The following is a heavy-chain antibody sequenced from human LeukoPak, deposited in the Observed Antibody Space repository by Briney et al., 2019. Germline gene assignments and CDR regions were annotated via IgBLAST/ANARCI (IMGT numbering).Heavy chain of an antibody. V-gene: IGHV6-1*01. D-gene: IGHD4-11*01. Sequence: SQTLSLTCAISGDSVSSNSASWNWLRQSPSRGLEWLGRTYYRSGWSNDYAPSVKSRITINPDTSRNQFSLQLNSVTPEDTAVYYCARDRDSDYEWGPFDPWGQGTLVTVSS. CDR1: GDSVSSNSAS. CDR3: ARDRDSDYEWGPFDP. J-gene: IGHJ5*02. CDR2: TYYRSGWSN.